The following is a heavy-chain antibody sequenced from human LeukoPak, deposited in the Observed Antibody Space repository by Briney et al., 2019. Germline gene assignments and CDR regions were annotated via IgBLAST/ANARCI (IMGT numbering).Heavy chain of an antibody. J-gene: IGHJ6*02. CDR1: GGSISSGGYY. CDR3: ARDHQKDYYYYYGMDV. V-gene: IGHV4-31*03. CDR2: IYYSGST. Sequence: SETLSLTCTVSGGSISSGGYYWSWIRQHPGEGLEWIGYIYYSGSTYYNPSLKSRVTISVDTSKNQFSLKLSSVTAADTAVYYCARDHQKDYYYYYGMDVWGQGTTVTVSS.